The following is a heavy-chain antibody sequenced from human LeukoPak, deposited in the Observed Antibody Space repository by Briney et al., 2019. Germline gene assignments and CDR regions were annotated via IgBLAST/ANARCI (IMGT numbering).Heavy chain of an antibody. CDR2: INHSGST. CDR1: GGSFSGYY. V-gene: IGHV4-34*01. CDR3: ARRRGITMIVVVMRRSDAFDI. J-gene: IGHJ3*02. Sequence: PSETLSLTCAVYGGSFSGYYWSWIRQPPGKGLEWIGEINHSGSTNYNPSLKSRVTISVDTSKNQFSLKLSSVTAADAAVYYCARRRGITMIVVVMRRSDAFDIWGQGTMVTVSS. D-gene: IGHD3-22*01.